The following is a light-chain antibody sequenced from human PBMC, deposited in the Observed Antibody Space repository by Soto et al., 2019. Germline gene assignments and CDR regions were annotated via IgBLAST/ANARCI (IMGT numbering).Light chain of an antibody. CDR1: QSVSSSY. J-gene: IGKJ5*01. Sequence: EKVMTQSPATLSVSPGDRATLSCRASQSVSSSYLAWYQQKPGQAPRLLIFDASNRATGIPARFSGSGSGTDFTLTISSLEPEDFAFYYCQQRSDWPPITFGQGTRLEI. V-gene: IGKV3D-20*02. CDR2: DAS. CDR3: QQRSDWPPIT.